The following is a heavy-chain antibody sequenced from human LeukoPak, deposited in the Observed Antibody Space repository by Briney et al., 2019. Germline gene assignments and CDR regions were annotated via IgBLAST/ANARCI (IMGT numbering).Heavy chain of an antibody. D-gene: IGHD4-17*01. Sequence: ASVKVSCKASGYTFTDYYVHWVRQAPGQGLEWMGWINPNSGATNYAQTFQGRVTITTVTSFSTAYMELRSLRSDDTAVYYCARDPGDYGDPHWGQGTLVTVSS. CDR3: ARDPGDYGDPH. CDR1: GYTFTDYY. J-gene: IGHJ4*02. V-gene: IGHV1-2*02. CDR2: INPNSGAT.